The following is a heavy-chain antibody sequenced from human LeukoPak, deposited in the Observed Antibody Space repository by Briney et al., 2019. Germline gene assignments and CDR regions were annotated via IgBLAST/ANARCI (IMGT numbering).Heavy chain of an antibody. CDR1: GFTFSSYE. Sequence: GGSLRLSCAASGFTFSSYEMNWVRQAPGMGLEWVSYISSSGSTIYYADSVKGRFTISRDNARNSLYLQMNGLRADDTAVYYCATVAPSSWHFDYWGQGTLVTVSS. CDR3: ATVAPSSWHFDY. V-gene: IGHV3-48*03. CDR2: ISSSGSTI. D-gene: IGHD6-13*01. J-gene: IGHJ4*02.